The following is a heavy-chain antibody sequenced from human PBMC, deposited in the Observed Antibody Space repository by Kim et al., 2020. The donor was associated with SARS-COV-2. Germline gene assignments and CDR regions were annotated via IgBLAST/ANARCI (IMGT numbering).Heavy chain of an antibody. J-gene: IGHJ6*01. CDR2: INHSGST. CDR1: GGSFSGYY. Sequence: SETLSLTCAVYGGSFSGYYWSWIRQPPGKGLEWIGEINHSGSTNYNPSLKSRVTISVDTSKNQLSLKLSSVTTADTTVYYCASGALRDIDWSYYFYGRD. V-gene: IGHV4-34*01. CDR3: ASGALRDIDWSYYFYGRD. D-gene: IGHD3-9*01.